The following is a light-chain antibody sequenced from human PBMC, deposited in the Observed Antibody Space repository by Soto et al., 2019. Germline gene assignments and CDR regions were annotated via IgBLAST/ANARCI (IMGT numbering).Light chain of an antibody. CDR1: SSDVGGYNY. Sequence: QSVLTQPPSASGSPGQSVTISCTGTSSDVGGYNYVSWYQQHPGKAPKLMIYEVSKRPSGVPDRFPGSKSGNTASLTVSGLQAEDEADYYCSSYAGSNNLGVVFGGGTQLTVL. CDR2: EVS. V-gene: IGLV2-8*01. J-gene: IGLJ2*01. CDR3: SSYAGSNNLGVV.